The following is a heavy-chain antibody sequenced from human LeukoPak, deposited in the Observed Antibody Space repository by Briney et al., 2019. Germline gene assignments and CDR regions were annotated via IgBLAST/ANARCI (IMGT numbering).Heavy chain of an antibody. CDR3: AREECTNGVCYTGIDY. CDR2: IYHSGST. CDR1: GYSISSGYY. D-gene: IGHD2-8*01. Sequence: SETLSLTCALSGYSISSGYYWGWIRQPPGKGVEWIGSIYHSGSTYYNPSLKSRVTISVDTSKNQFSLKLSSVTAADTAVYYCAREECTNGVCYTGIDYWGQGTLVTVSA. J-gene: IGHJ4*02. V-gene: IGHV4-38-2*02.